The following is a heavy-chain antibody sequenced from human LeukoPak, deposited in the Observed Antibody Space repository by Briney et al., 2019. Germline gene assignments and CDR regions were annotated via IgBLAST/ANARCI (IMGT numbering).Heavy chain of an antibody. Sequence: SETLSLTCTVSGGSISSYYWSWIQQPPGKGLEWIGYIYYSGSTNYNPSLKGRVTISVDTSKNQFSLKLSSVTAADTAVYYCARSGLFDYWGQGTLVTVSS. CDR1: GGSISSYY. V-gene: IGHV4-59*01. J-gene: IGHJ4*02. CDR3: ARSGLFDY. CDR2: IYYSGST.